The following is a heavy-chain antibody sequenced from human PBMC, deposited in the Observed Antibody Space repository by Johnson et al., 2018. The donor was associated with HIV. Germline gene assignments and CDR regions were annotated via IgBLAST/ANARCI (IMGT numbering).Heavy chain of an antibody. CDR1: GFTFSSYA. D-gene: IGHD3-10*01. Sequence: VQLVESGGGVVQPGGSLRLSCAASGFTFSSYAMHWVRQAPGKGLEWVSGSNWNSGTIVYADSVKGRFTLSRDNANNSMYLRMNSLRAEDTAFYYSVKGRGIRGVIRGAFDMWGQGTMVTVSS. J-gene: IGHJ3*02. CDR3: VKGRGIRGVIRGAFDM. V-gene: IGHV3-9*01. CDR2: SNWNSGTI.